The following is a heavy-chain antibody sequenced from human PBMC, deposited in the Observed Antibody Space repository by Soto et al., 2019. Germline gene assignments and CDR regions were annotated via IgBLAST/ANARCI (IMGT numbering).Heavy chain of an antibody. Sequence: GASVKVSCKASGYTFTSYGISWVRQAPGQGLEWMGWISGYNGNTNYAPKFQGRVTLTTDTSTSTAYMELRSLRSDDTAVYYCARDMRNYYDKTQYNWFDPRGQGTLVTVSS. CDR3: ARDMRNYYDKTQYNWFDP. CDR2: ISGYNGNT. D-gene: IGHD3-22*01. V-gene: IGHV1-18*01. CDR1: GYTFTSYG. J-gene: IGHJ5*02.